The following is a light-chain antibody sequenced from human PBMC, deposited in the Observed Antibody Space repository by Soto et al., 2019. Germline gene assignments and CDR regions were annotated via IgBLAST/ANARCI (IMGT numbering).Light chain of an antibody. Sequence: DIQMTQSPSSLSAFVGDRVTITCRASQSISNSLNWYQQKPGKAPRLLISTISSLQSGVPSRFTGSGSGTEFTLTISSLQPDAFATYYCQPTNSTPLTFGGGTKVEV. V-gene: IGKV1-39*01. CDR1: QSISNS. CDR2: TIS. CDR3: QPTNSTPLT. J-gene: IGKJ4*01.